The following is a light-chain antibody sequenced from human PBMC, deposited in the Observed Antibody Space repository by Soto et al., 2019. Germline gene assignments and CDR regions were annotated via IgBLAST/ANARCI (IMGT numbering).Light chain of an antibody. J-gene: IGKJ1*01. V-gene: IGKV4-1*01. CDR3: QQYYDTPWT. CDR2: WAS. CDR1: QSLLYNVNNKNY. Sequence: DIVMTQSPDSLAVSLGERATIKCKSSQSLLYNVNNKNYLGWYQRKAGQPPKLLLYWASYRESGVPDRFSGSGSGTDFALTISSLQAEDVAVYYCQQYYDTPWTFGQGTKVEIK.